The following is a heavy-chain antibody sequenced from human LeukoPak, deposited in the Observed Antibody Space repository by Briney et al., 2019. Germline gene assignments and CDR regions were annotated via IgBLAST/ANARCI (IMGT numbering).Heavy chain of an antibody. J-gene: IGHJ3*01. CDR1: GGSISNNDYY. CDR2: MFYSGST. CDR3: ARHRKPNGDNDAFDA. Sequence: PSETLSLTCTVSGGSISNNDYYWGWIRQPPGKGLEWIGSMFYSGSTYYNPSLKSRVTISLDTSKNQFSLNLGSVTAADTAVYYCARHRKPNGDNDAFDAWGQGTVVTVSS. V-gene: IGHV4-39*01. D-gene: IGHD1-1*01.